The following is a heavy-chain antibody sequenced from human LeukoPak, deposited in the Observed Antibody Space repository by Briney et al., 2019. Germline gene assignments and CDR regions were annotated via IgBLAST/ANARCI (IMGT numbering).Heavy chain of an antibody. CDR3: ARGQSLYFDY. J-gene: IGHJ4*02. CDR2: INHSGST. CDR1: GGSFSGYY. Sequence: SETLSLTCAVYGGSFSGYYWSWIRQPPGKGLEWIGEINHSGSTNYNPSLKSRVTISVDKSKNQFSLKLSSVTAADTAVYYCARGQSLYFDYWGQGTLVTVSS. V-gene: IGHV4-34*01.